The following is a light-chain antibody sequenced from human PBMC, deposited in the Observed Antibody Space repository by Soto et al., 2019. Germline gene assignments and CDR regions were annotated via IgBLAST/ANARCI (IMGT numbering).Light chain of an antibody. V-gene: IGKV3-15*01. CDR3: QQYNNWPPIT. CDR1: QSVRSK. CDR2: DAS. Sequence: EIVMTQSPGTLSVSPEERATLSCRASQSVRSKLAWYQQKPGQAPRLLIYDASTRATGIPARFSGSGSGTEFILTISSLQSEDFAVYYCQQYNNWPPITFGQGTRLEIK. J-gene: IGKJ5*01.